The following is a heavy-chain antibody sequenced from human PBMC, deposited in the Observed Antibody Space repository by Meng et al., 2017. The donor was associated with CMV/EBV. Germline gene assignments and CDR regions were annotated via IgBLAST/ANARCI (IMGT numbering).Heavy chain of an antibody. CDR3: AREASDGRFLKWLFERPPYYYYYYGMDV. CDR1: GYTFTSYG. CDR2: ISAYNGNT. V-gene: IGHV1-18*01. D-gene: IGHD3-3*01. J-gene: IGHJ6*02. Sequence: ASVKVSCKASGYTFTSYGISWVRQAPGQGLEWMGWISAYNGNTNYAQKLQGRVTMTTDTSTSTAYMELRSLRSDDTAVYYCAREASDGRFLKWLFERPPYYYYYYGMDVWGQGTTVTVSS.